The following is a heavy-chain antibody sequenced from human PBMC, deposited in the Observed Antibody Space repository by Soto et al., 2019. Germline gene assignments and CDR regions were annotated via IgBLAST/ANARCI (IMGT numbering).Heavy chain of an antibody. Sequence: LSLTCTVSGGSISSGGYYWSWIRQFPGKGLEWIGYFYYSGSTFYNPSLMSRLNISVDTSKNQFFLKLSSVTAADTAVYYCARWDDYLDSWGQGTLVTVSS. V-gene: IGHV4-31*03. J-gene: IGHJ4*02. CDR3: ARWDDYLDS. CDR2: FYYSGST. D-gene: IGHD1-26*01. CDR1: GGSISSGGYY.